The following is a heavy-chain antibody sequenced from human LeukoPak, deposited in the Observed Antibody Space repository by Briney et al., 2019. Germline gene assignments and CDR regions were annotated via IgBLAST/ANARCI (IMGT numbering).Heavy chain of an antibody. D-gene: IGHD3-16*01. CDR2: IRRGANSYTT. Sequence: GGSLRLSCAASGFTFSDYILDWVRQAPGKGLEWVGRIRRGANSYTTEYAASVKGRFTISRDDSKNSLYLHMNSLETEDTAVYHCSRDGGEGGNSAFDIWGQGTMVTVSS. CDR3: SRDGGEGGNSAFDI. V-gene: IGHV3-72*01. J-gene: IGHJ3*02. CDR1: GFTFSDYI.